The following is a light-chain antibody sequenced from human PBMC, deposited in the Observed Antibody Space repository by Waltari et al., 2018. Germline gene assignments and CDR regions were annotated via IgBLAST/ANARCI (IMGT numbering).Light chain of an antibody. J-gene: IGLJ1*01. CDR3: SSYAHNNHFV. Sequence: QSVLTQPPSVSAAPGQRVTISCSGGSSNIGNNYVSWYRQFPGTAPKLLIYENTERPSGIPGRFSGSKSGTSATLDITGLQADDEADYYCSSYAHNNHFVFGTGTKVTVL. CDR2: ENT. CDR1: SSNIGNNY. V-gene: IGLV1-51*02.